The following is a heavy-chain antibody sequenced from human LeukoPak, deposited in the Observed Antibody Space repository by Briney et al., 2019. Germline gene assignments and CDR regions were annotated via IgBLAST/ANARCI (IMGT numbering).Heavy chain of an antibody. V-gene: IGHV1-69*13. CDR1: GYTFTSYG. CDR2: IIPIFGTA. J-gene: IGHJ6*03. CDR3: ARASIAVADTYYMDV. D-gene: IGHD6-19*01. Sequence: SVKVSCKASGYTFTSYGISWVRQAPGQGLEWMGGIIPIFGTANYAQKFQGRVTITADESTSTAYMELSSLRSEDTAVYYCARASIAVADTYYMDVWGKGATVTVSS.